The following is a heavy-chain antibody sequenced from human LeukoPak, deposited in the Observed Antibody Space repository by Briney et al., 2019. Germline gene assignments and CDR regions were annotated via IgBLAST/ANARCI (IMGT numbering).Heavy chain of an antibody. V-gene: IGHV1-18*01. CDR2: ISAYNGNT. CDR1: GNTFTSYA. CDR3: AREESIGRYQFLHDY. D-gene: IGHD1-26*01. Sequence: ASVKVSCKASGNTFTSYAITWVRQAPGQGLEWMGWISAYNGNTNYAQKLQGRVTMTTDTSTSTAYMELRSLTSDDTAVYYCAREESIGRYQFLHDYWGQGTLVTVSS. J-gene: IGHJ4*02.